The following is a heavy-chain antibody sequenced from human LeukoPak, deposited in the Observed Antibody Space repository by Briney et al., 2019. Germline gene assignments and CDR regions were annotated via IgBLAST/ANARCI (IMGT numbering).Heavy chain of an antibody. CDR3: ARGSTSGYVGWFDR. Sequence: SETVSLTCTVSGDSISSYYWSWIRQPAGKGLEWIGRIYTSGTTNYNPSLKSRVTMSIDTSKNQFSLNLTSVTAADTAVYYCARGSTSGYVGWFDRWGQGTLVTVSS. D-gene: IGHD3-22*01. CDR2: IYTSGTT. V-gene: IGHV4-4*07. CDR1: GDSISSYY. J-gene: IGHJ5*02.